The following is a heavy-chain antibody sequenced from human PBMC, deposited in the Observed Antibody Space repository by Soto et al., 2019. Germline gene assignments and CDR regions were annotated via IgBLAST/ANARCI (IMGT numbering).Heavy chain of an antibody. Sequence: ASVKVSCKASGNTFTSYDINWVRQATGQGLEWMGWMNPNSGNTGYAQKFQGRVTMTRNTSISTAYMELSSLRSEDTAVYYCARAAAAGNWFDPWGQGTLVTVSS. CDR2: MNPNSGNT. J-gene: IGHJ5*02. CDR3: ARAAAAGNWFDP. V-gene: IGHV1-8*01. CDR1: GNTFTSYD. D-gene: IGHD6-13*01.